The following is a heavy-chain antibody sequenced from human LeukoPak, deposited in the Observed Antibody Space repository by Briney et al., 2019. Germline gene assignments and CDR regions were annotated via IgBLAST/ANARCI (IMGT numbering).Heavy chain of an antibody. D-gene: IGHD3-22*01. J-gene: IGHJ6*03. Sequence: PSETLSLTCTVSGGSISSYYWSWIRQPPGKGLEWIGEINHSGATKYNPSLKSRLTISVDPSKNQFSLKLKSVTAADTAVYYCARERYYDSSVYYNTPDYYYYMDVWGKGTTVTVSS. CDR2: INHSGAT. V-gene: IGHV4-34*01. CDR3: ARERYYDSSVYYNTPDYYYYMDV. CDR1: GGSISSYY.